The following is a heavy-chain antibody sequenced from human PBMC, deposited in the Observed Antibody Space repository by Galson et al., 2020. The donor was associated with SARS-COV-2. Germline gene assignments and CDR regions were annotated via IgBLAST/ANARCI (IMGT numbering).Heavy chain of an antibody. V-gene: IGHV1-24*01. CDR2: FEPEDGET. CDR3: ATLVPSTVTTNYYCDMDF. CDR1: GYTLTELS. Sequence: ASVKVSCKASGYTLTELSMHWVRQAPGTGLEWMGGFEPEDGETIYAQKCQGRVTMTEDTSTDTAYMELSSLRSEDTAVYYCATLVPSTVTTNYYCDMDFWGKGTTVTVSS. D-gene: IGHD4-17*01. J-gene: IGHJ6*03.